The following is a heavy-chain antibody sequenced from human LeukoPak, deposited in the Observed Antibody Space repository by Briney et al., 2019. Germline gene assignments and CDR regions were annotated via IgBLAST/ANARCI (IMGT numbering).Heavy chain of an antibody. V-gene: IGHV4-59*01. J-gene: IGHJ6*03. CDR3: ARGGGSYYYYYYYMDV. CDR1: GGSISSYY. CDR2: IYYSGST. D-gene: IGHD1-26*01. Sequence: SETLSLTCTVSGGSISSYYWSWIRQPPGKGLEWIGYIYYSGSTNYNPSPKSRVTISVDTSKNQFSLKLSSVTAADTAVYYCARGGGSYYYYYYYMDVWGKGTTVTISS.